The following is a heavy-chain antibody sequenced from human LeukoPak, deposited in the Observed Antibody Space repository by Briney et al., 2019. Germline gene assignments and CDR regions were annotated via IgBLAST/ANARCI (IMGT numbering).Heavy chain of an antibody. CDR3: AGGYCSGGSCWGPFAY. J-gene: IGHJ4*02. CDR1: GFTFSSYE. CDR2: TSRSGSSGSTI. Sequence: GGSLRLSCTASGFTFSSYEMNWVRQAPGKGLEWVSSTSRSGSSGSTIFYADSVKGRFTISRDNAKSSLYLQMNSLRAEDTAVYYCAGGYCSGGSCWGPFAYWGQGALVTVSS. V-gene: IGHV3-48*03. D-gene: IGHD2-15*01.